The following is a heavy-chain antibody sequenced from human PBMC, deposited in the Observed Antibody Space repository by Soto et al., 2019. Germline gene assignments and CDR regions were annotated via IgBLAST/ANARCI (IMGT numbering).Heavy chain of an antibody. CDR1: GYTFTSYH. D-gene: IGHD1-20*01. CDR2: MNPNSGNT. V-gene: IGHV1-8*01. CDR3: ARGHISPTKNSLDP. Sequence: QVQLVQSGAEVKKPGASVKVSCKGSGYTFTSYHINWVRQATGQGLEWMGWMNPNSGNTGYAQTLQGRVTMTWDTSISPAHMELRRLRFENTAMYYCARGHISPTKNSLDPRGQGTLVTVSS. J-gene: IGHJ5*02.